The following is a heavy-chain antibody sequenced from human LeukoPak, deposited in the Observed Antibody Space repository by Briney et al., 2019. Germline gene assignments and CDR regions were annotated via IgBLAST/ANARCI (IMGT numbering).Heavy chain of an antibody. CDR3: ARGRGATDY. J-gene: IGHJ4*02. CDR2: ISGYTGNT. D-gene: IGHD3-10*01. Sequence: GASVKVSCKASGYSFTNYAINWVRQAPGQGLEWMGWISGYTGNTNYAQKFQGRVTMTANTSTNTASMELRSLRSEDTAVYYCARGRGATDYWGQGTLVTVSS. CDR1: GYSFTNYA. V-gene: IGHV1-18*01.